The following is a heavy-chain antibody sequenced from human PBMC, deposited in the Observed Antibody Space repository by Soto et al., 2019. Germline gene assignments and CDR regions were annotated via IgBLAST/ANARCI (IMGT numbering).Heavy chain of an antibody. Sequence: ECGGGVVQPGRSLRLSCAASGFSFTTYAMHWVRQAPGKGLEWVAVISDDGSIKYYADSVKGRFTISRDNSKNTFSLQMNSLRGDDTAVYFCARAIETAMDPCDYWGQGTLVTVSS. CDR2: ISDDGSIK. CDR1: GFSFTTYA. V-gene: IGHV3-30-3*01. J-gene: IGHJ4*02. D-gene: IGHD5-18*01. CDR3: ARAIETAMDPCDY.